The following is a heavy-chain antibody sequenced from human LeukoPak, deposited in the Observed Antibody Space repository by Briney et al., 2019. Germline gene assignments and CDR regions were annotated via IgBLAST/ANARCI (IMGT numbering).Heavy chain of an antibody. Sequence: SQTLSLTCTVSGGSISGGGYYWSWIRQHPGKGLEWIGYIYYSGSTYYNPSLKSRVTISVDTSKNQFSLKLSSVTAADTAVYYCARVQNYDILTGYRLRAFDIWGQGTMVTVSS. CDR3: ARVQNYDILTGYRLRAFDI. V-gene: IGHV4-31*03. CDR2: IYYSGST. J-gene: IGHJ3*02. CDR1: GGSISGGGYY. D-gene: IGHD3-9*01.